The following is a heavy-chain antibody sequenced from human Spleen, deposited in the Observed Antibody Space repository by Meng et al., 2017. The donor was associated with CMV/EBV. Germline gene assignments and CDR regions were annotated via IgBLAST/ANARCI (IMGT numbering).Heavy chain of an antibody. CDR2: INPSGGHT. D-gene: IGHD3-3*01. CDR3: ARRGGVEWLLSF. V-gene: IGHV1-46*01. Sequence: CKASGYTFTDYDMHWARQAPGQGLEWMGIINPSGGHTTYAQKFQGRVTMTRDTSTSTVYMELTSLRSDDTAVYYCARRGGVEWLLSFWGQGTLVTVSS. J-gene: IGHJ4*02. CDR1: GYTFTDYD.